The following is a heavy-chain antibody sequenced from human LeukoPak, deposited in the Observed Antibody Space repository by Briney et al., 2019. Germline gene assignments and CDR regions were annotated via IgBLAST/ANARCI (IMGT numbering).Heavy chain of an antibody. Sequence: SETLSLTCAVYGGSFSGYYWSWIRQPPGKGLEWIGEINHSGSTNYNPSLKSRVTISVDTSKNQFSLKLSSVTAADTAVYYCARDHGYSYDHWGQGTLVTVSS. V-gene: IGHV4-34*01. CDR2: INHSGST. CDR1: GGSFSGYY. CDR3: ARDHGYSYDH. J-gene: IGHJ4*02. D-gene: IGHD5-18*01.